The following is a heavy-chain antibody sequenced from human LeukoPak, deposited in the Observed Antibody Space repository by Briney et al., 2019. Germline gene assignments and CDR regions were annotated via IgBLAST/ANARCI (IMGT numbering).Heavy chain of an antibody. CDR3: ARGYSSADY. CDR2: IYRGGST. J-gene: IGHJ4*02. V-gene: IGHV3-53*01. CDR1: GLNVSTNN. Sequence: GESLRLSCAASGLNVSTNNMNWVRQAPGKGLEWVSVIYRGGSTLNANSVKGRFTISRDSSRNTLFLQMNSLRAEDTAVYYCARGYSSADYWGQGTLVTVSS. D-gene: IGHD5-18*01.